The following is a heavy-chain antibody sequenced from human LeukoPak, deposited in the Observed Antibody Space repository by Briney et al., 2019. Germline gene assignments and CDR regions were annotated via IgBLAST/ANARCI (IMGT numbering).Heavy chain of an antibody. CDR3: ARVAYKLFDY. CDR2: IKQDGSEK. D-gene: IGHD5-24*01. J-gene: IGHJ4*02. Sequence: GGSLRLSCAASGFTFSSYWMSWLRHAPGKGLEWVANIKQDGSEKYYVDSVRGRFTISRDNGKNSLYLQMNSLRAEDTAVYYCARVAYKLFDYWGQGTLVTVFS. V-gene: IGHV3-7*04. CDR1: GFTFSSYW.